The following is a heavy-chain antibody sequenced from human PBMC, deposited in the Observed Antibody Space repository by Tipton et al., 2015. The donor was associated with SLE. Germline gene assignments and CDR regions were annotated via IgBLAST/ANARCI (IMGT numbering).Heavy chain of an antibody. CDR3: ARGYTRGWFGTRAFGA. CDR1: GFTVDSNY. D-gene: IGHD3-10*01. V-gene: IGHV3-66*01. J-gene: IGHJ3*01. Sequence: GSLRLSCTASGFTVDSNYMTWVRQAPGKGLEWVSIIYRDASTDYADSVRGRFTISRDNSKNTVDLQMQSLRGDDTAVYYCARGYTRGWFGTRAFGAWGQGPFVTVA. CDR2: IYRDAST.